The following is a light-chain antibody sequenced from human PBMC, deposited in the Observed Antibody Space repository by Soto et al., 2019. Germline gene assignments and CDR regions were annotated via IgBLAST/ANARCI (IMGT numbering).Light chain of an antibody. CDR2: RNS. V-gene: IGLV1-47*01. CDR3: AAWDGSLSGVV. Sequence: QAVVTQSPSASGTPGQRVTISCSGSSSNIGSNYVYWYQQLPGTAPKLLIYRNSQRPSGVPDRFSGSKSGTSASLAISGLRSEDEADYYCAAWDGSLSGVVFGGGTKVTVL. CDR1: SSNIGSNY. J-gene: IGLJ2*01.